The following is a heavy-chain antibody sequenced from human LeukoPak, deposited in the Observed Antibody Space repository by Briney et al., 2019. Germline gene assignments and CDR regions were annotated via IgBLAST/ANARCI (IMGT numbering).Heavy chain of an antibody. CDR1: GFTFSSYS. J-gene: IGHJ3*02. Sequence: PGGSLRLSCAASGFTFSSYSMNWVRQAPGKGLEWVTSISSSSSYIYYADSVKGRFTISRDNAKNSLYLQMNSLRAEDTAVYYCARAQWTQIPGAIPGAFDIWGQGTMVTVSS. D-gene: IGHD3-10*01. CDR2: ISSSSSYI. V-gene: IGHV3-21*01. CDR3: ARAQWTQIPGAIPGAFDI.